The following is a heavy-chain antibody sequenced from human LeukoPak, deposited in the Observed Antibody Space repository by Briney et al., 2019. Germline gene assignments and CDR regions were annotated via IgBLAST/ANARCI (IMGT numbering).Heavy chain of an antibody. CDR2: IYHSGST. CDR3: AREHDYYDSSGYGQNFDY. V-gene: IGHV4-30-2*01. Sequence: SQTLSLTCAVSGGSISSGGYSWSWIRQPPGKGLEWIGEIYHSGSTNYNPSLKSRVTISVDKSKNQFSLKLSSVTAADTAVYYCAREHDYYDSSGYGQNFDYWGQGTLVTVSS. D-gene: IGHD3-22*01. J-gene: IGHJ4*02. CDR1: GGSISSGGYS.